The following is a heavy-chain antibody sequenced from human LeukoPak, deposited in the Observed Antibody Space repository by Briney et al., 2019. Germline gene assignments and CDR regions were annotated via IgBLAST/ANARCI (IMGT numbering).Heavy chain of an antibody. CDR3: ARDHCSSTGCYGLFYY. CDR1: GFTFSSYS. CDR2: ISSSSSYI. D-gene: IGHD2-2*01. V-gene: IGHV3-21*01. Sequence: PGGSLRLSCAASGFTFSSYSMNWVRQAPGKGLEWVSSISSSSSYIYYADSVKGRFTISRDNAKNSLYLQMNSLRAEDTAVYYCARDHCSSTGCYGLFYYWGQGTLVTVS. J-gene: IGHJ4*02.